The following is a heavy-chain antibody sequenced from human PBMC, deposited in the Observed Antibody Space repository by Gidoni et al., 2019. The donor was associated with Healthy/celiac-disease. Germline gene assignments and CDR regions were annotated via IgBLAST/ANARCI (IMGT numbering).Heavy chain of an antibody. CDR3: ARDQQYDSSGYYPDY. CDR2: IWYDGSNK. V-gene: IGHV3-33*01. Sequence: VESGGGVVQPGRSLRLSCAASGFTFSSYGMHWVRQAPGKGLAWVAVIWYDGSNKYYADSVKCRFTISRDNSKNTLYLQMNSLRAEDTAVYYCARDQQYDSSGYYPDYWGQGTLVTVSS. D-gene: IGHD3-22*01. J-gene: IGHJ4*02. CDR1: GFTFSSYG.